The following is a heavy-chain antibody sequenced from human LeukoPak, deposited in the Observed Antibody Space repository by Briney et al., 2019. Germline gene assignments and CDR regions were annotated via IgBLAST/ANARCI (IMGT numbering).Heavy chain of an antibody. CDR2: TYYRSKWYN. Sequence: SQTLSLTCAISVDSVSINSAAWNWIRQSPSIGLEWLGRTYYRSKWYNDYAVSVKSRITINPDTSKNQFSLQLNSVTPEDTAVYYCARDKGGSGYDHLDSWGQGTLVTVSS. CDR1: VDSVSINSAA. J-gene: IGHJ4*02. V-gene: IGHV6-1*01. CDR3: ARDKGGSGYDHLDS. D-gene: IGHD5-12*01.